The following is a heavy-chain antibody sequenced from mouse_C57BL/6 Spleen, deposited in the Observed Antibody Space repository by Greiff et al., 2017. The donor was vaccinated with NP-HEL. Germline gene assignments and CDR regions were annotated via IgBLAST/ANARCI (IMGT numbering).Heavy chain of an antibody. CDR1: GYTFTSYW. V-gene: IGHV1-69*01. Sequence: QVQLQQPGAELVMPGASVKLSCKASGYTFTSYWMHWVKQRPGQGLEWIGEIDPSDSYTNYNQKFKGKSTLTVDKSSSTAYMQLSSLTSEDSAVYYCARGYYYSNYSFAYWGQGTLVTVSA. CDR2: IDPSDSYT. CDR3: ARGYYYSNYSFAY. D-gene: IGHD2-5*01. J-gene: IGHJ3*01.